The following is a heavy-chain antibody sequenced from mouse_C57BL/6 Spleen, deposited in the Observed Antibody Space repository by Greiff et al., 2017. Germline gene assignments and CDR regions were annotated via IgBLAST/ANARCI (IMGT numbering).Heavy chain of an antibody. V-gene: IGHV1-26*01. Sequence: EVQLQQSGPELVKPGASVKISCKASGYTFTDYYMNWVKQSHGKSLEWVGDINPNNGGTSYNQKFKGKATLTVDKSSSTAYMELRSLTCEDAAVYYGASFYDGYYEGWVDDAMDYWGQGTSVTVSS. J-gene: IGHJ4*01. CDR2: INPNNGGT. CDR1: GYTFTDYY. CDR3: ASFYDGYYEGWVDDAMDY. D-gene: IGHD2-3*01.